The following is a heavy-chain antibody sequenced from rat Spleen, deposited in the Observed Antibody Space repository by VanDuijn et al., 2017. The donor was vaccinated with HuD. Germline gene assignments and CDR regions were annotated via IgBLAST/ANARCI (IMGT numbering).Heavy chain of an antibody. CDR3: TTDRPGALMDA. CDR1: GFTFSHYD. D-gene: IGHD5-1*01. V-gene: IGHV5-20*01. Sequence: EVQLVESGAGLVQPGRSMKLSCAASGFTFSHYDMAWVRQAPKKGLEWVSFISYDGSSTYYRDSVKGRFTISRDNAKSTLYLQMDSLRSEDTATYYCTTDRPGALMDAWGQGVSVTVSS. J-gene: IGHJ4*01. CDR2: ISYDGSST.